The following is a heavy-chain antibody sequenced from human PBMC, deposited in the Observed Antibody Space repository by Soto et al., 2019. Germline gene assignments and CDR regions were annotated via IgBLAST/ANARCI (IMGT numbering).Heavy chain of an antibody. CDR2: ITGSGADT. J-gene: IGHJ3*01. CDR1: GFTFSTYA. V-gene: IGHV3-23*01. Sequence: EVQLLESGGGLVQPGGSLRLSCAASGFTFSTYAMSWVRQAPGKGLEWVGVITGSGADTYYADSVKGRCTISRDNSKNTLYLQMNSLRAEDTAVYYCQSYCSGASCYRTNAFGFWGQGTLVTVSS. D-gene: IGHD2-15*01. CDR3: QSYCSGASCYRTNAFGF.